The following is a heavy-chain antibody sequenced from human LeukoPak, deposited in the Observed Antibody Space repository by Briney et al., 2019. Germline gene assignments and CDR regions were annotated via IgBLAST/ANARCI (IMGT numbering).Heavy chain of an antibody. CDR1: GFTFSSYW. D-gene: IGHD3-3*01. V-gene: IGHV3-7*01. Sequence: GGSLRLSCAASGFTFSSYWMSWVRQAPGKGLEWVANIKQDGSEKYYVDSVKGRFTISRDDAKNSLYLQMNSLRAEDTAVYYCARVKIXXXXTTRSYNWFDPWGQGTLVTV. CDR3: ARVKIXXXXTTRSYNWFDP. J-gene: IGHJ5*02. CDR2: IKQDGSEK.